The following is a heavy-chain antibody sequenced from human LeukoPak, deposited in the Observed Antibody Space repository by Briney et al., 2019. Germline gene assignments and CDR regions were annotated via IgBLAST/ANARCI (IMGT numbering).Heavy chain of an antibody. CDR1: GFTFSSYW. D-gene: IGHD4-11*01. V-gene: IGHV3-74*01. J-gene: IGHJ6*03. CDR3: ARPTTPFYYYYYMDV. Sequence: PTGESLKISCAASGFTFSSYWMHWVRQAPGKGLVWVSRINSDGSSTSYADSVKGRFTISRDNAKNTLYLQMNSLRAEDTAVYYCARPTTPFYYYYYMDVWGKGTTVTVSS. CDR2: INSDGSST.